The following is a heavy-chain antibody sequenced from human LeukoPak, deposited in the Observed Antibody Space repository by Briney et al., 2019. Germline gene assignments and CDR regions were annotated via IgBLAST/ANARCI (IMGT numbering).Heavy chain of an antibody. V-gene: IGHV3-21*01. CDR1: GFTFSSYS. J-gene: IGHJ3*02. D-gene: IGHD1-26*01. Sequence: GGSLRLXCAASGFTFSSYSMNWVRQAPGKGLEWVSSISSSSSYIYYADSVKGRFTISRDNAKNSLYLQMNSLRAEDTAVYYCARDQSVGAYADAFDIWGQGTMVTVSS. CDR3: ARDQSVGAYADAFDI. CDR2: ISSSSSYI.